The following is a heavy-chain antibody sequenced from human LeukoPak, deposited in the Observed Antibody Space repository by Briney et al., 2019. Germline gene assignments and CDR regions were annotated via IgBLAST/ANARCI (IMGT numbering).Heavy chain of an antibody. D-gene: IGHD2-8*01. V-gene: IGHV4-4*02. CDR2: ISLTGLT. CDR3: SRENGAFSPFGY. Sequence: GTLSLTCGVSGGPISNTNWWSWVRQPPGQGLEWIGEISLTGLTHYNPSLESRVTVSLDRSKNQLSLNLTSVTAADTAVYYCSRENGAFSPFGYWGQGTLVTVLS. CDR1: GGPISNTNW. J-gene: IGHJ4*02.